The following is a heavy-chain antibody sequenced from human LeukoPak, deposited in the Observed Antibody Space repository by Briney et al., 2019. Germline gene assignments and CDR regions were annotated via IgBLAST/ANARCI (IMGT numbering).Heavy chain of an antibody. J-gene: IGHJ4*02. CDR1: GFTFSSYE. CDR2: ISSSGSTI. D-gene: IGHD3-10*01. V-gene: IGHV3-48*03. CDR3: ASIYYGSGSRLGYFDY. Sequence: PGGSLRLSCAASGFTFSSYEMNWVRQAPGKGLEWVSYISSSGSTIYYADSVKGRFTISRDNAKNSLYLQMNSLRAEDTAVYYCASIYYGSGSRLGYFDYWGQGTLVTVSS.